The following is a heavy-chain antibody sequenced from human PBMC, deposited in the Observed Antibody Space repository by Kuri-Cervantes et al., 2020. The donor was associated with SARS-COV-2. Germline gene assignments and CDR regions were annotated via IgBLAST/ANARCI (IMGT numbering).Heavy chain of an antibody. Sequence: GSLRLSCAVSGYSISSGYYWGWIRQPPGKGLEWIGEINHSGSANYNPSLKSRVTISVDMSKNQFSLKLSSVTAADTGVYYCARAPTTIYGVLIALFSSNAFGIWGQGTMVTVSS. J-gene: IGHJ3*02. CDR2: INHSGSA. CDR3: ARAPTTIYGVLIALFSSNAFGI. D-gene: IGHD3-3*01. V-gene: IGHV4-38-2*01. CDR1: GYSISSGYY.